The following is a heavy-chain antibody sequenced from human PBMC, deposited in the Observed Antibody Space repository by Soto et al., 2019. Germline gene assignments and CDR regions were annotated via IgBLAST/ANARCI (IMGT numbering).Heavy chain of an antibody. Sequence: EVLLVESGGGLVQPGGSLRLSCVGSEFILSDNYMDWVRQAPGGGLDWVGRSLNKASGYTTEYAPSVQGRFTISRDDSKNTLYLQMNSLRAEDTAVYYCAKAMDIVAPLPYYYYGMDVWGQGTTVTVSS. J-gene: IGHJ6*02. CDR1: EFILSDNY. CDR2: SLNKASGYTT. V-gene: IGHV3-72*01. D-gene: IGHD5-12*01. CDR3: AKAMDIVAPLPYYYYGMDV.